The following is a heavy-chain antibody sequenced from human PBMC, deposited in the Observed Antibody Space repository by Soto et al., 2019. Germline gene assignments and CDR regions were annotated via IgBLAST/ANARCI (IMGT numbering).Heavy chain of an antibody. D-gene: IGHD6-13*01. Sequence: GETLKISCKGSGYSFTTYWIGWVRQMPGKGLECMGIIYPGDSDTRYGPSFQGQVTISADKSISTAHLQWSSLKASDTAMYYCARQAAAGKYYYGMDVWGQGTTVTVS. V-gene: IGHV5-51*01. CDR1: GYSFTTYW. CDR3: ARQAAAGKYYYGMDV. J-gene: IGHJ6*02. CDR2: IYPGDSDT.